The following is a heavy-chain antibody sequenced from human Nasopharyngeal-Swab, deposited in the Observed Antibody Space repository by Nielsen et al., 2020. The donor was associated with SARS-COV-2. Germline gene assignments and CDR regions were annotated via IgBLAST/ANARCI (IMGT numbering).Heavy chain of an antibody. CDR2: ISYDGSNK. J-gene: IGHJ5*02. D-gene: IGHD3-10*01. V-gene: IGHV3-30-3*01. Sequence: GGSLRLSCAASGFTFSSYAMHWVRQAPGKGLEWVAVISYDGSNKYYADSVKGRFTISRDNSKNTLYLQMNSLRAEDTAVYYCARDWAHYYGSGALLLWWFDPCGQGTLVTVSS. CDR1: GFTFSSYA. CDR3: ARDWAHYYGSGALLLWWFDP.